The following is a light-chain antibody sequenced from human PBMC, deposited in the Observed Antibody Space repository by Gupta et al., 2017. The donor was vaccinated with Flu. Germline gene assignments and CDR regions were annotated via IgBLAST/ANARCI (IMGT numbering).Light chain of an antibody. CDR1: SSNIGSNY. CDR2: RNN. CDR3: GAWDDRLNVGV. V-gene: IGLV1-47*01. J-gene: IGLJ2*01. Sequence: SVPTQPLSSSATPSQTVTISCSGSSSNIGSNYVYWYQQLPGTAPKLLIYRNNQRPSGVPDRFSGSKSGTSASLGITGLRSEDEADYYCGAWDDRLNVGVFGGGTKLTVL.